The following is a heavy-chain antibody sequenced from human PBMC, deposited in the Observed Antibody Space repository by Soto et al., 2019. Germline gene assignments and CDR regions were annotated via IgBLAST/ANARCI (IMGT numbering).Heavy chain of an antibody. Sequence: PSETLSLTCTVSGGSISTSYWSWIRQPPGKGLEWIGYVYYTGSATYNPSLRSRVTISVDTSKNQFSLKLTSLTAADTAVYYCARVWGGAFDIWGQGTMVTVSS. CDR3: ARVWGGAFDI. CDR1: GGSISTSY. D-gene: IGHD3-10*01. V-gene: IGHV4-59*01. CDR2: VYYTGSA. J-gene: IGHJ3*02.